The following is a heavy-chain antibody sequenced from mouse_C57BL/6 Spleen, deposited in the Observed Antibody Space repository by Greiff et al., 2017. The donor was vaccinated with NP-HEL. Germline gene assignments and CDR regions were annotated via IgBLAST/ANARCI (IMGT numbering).Heavy chain of an antibody. V-gene: IGHV1-80*01. D-gene: IGHD4-1*01. CDR3: ARGGTAAMDY. CDR1: GYAFSGSW. Sequence: QVQLKQSGAELVKPGASVKISCKASGYAFSGSWMNWVKQRPGKGLGWIGQIYPGDGDTNYNGKFKGKATLTADKSSSTAYMQLSRLTSEDSAVYFCARGGTAAMDYWGQGTSVTVSS. CDR2: IYPGDGDT. J-gene: IGHJ4*01.